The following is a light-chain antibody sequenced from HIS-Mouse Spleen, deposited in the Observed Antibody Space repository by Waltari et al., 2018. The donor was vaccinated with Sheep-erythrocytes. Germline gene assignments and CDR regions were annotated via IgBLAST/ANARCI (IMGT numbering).Light chain of an antibody. CDR2: DVS. J-gene: IGLJ1*01. CDR1: SSDDAGYKY. Sequence: QSALTQPRAASGSPGQSVTLSCTGTSSDDAGYKYVSWYPQHPGKAPKLMLYDVSKRPSGVPDRFSGSKSGNTASLTISGLQAEDEADYYCCSYAGSYNHVFATGTKVTVL. CDR3: CSYAGSYNHV. V-gene: IGLV2-11*01.